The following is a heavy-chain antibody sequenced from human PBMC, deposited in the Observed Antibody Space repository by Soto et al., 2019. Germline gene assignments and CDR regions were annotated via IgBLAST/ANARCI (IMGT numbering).Heavy chain of an antibody. V-gene: IGHV3-74*01. CDR1: GFTFSSYW. CDR2: INTDGSST. Sequence: EVQLVESGGDLVQPGGSLRLSCAASGFTFSSYWVHWVRQAPGEGLVWVSRINTDGSSTSYADSVKGRFTISRDNAKNTLYLQMNSLRTEDTAMYYCARQASFDYWGRGTLVTVSS. CDR3: ARQASFDY. J-gene: IGHJ4*02.